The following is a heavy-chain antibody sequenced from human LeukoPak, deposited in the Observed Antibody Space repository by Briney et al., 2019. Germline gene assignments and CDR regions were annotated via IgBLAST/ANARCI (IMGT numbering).Heavy chain of an antibody. J-gene: IGHJ4*02. V-gene: IGHV4-31*03. CDR1: GGSISSGGYY. CDR2: IYYSGST. Sequence: SQTLSLTCTVSGGSISSGGYYWSWIRQRPGKGLEWIGYIYYSGSTYYNPSLKSRVTISVDTSKNQFSLKLSSVTAADTAVYYCAREEAVAGTVYWGQGTLVTVSS. D-gene: IGHD6-19*01. CDR3: AREEAVAGTVY.